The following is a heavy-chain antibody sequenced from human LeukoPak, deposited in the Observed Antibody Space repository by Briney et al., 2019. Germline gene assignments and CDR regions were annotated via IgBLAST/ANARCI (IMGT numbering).Heavy chain of an antibody. CDR1: GFTFTNFA. Sequence: PGGSLRLSCAASGFTFTNFAMTWVRQAPGQGLEWVSAISASAGATYYADSVKGRFTISRDDSKNTLYLQMNSLRAEDTAVYYCAKGGYSYGLSAFDIWGQGTMVTVSS. V-gene: IGHV3-23*01. CDR2: ISASAGAT. CDR3: AKGGYSYGLSAFDI. D-gene: IGHD5-18*01. J-gene: IGHJ3*02.